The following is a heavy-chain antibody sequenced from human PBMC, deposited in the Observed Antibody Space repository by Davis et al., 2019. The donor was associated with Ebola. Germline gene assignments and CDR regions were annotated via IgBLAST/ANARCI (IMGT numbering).Heavy chain of an antibody. CDR3: ARGPSTGNSFSY. D-gene: IGHD6-13*01. J-gene: IGHJ4*02. V-gene: IGHV3-7*01. CDR1: GFIFSNYW. CDR2: IKQDGSEK. Sequence: GGSLRLSCAASGFIFSNYWMSWVRQAPGKGPEWVAIIKQDGSEKYYVDSVEGRFTISRDNAKNSLYLQMNSLRAEDTAVYYCARGPSTGNSFSYWGQGTLVTVSS.